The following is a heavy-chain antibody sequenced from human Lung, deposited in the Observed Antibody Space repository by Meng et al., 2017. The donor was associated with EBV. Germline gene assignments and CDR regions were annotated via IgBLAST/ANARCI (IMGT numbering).Heavy chain of an antibody. CDR2: IYHSGTT. CDR1: SDSSSSDSYS. V-gene: IGHV4-30-2*01. J-gene: IGHJ3*02. Sequence: QLQLQESGSGLVKPSETLSLTCDVSSDSSSSDSYSLTWDRQPPGKGLEWIGYIYHSGTTYVSPSLKGRVTLFSDRSKNQFSLKLTSVTAADTAMYYCASGRDELRDAFDIWGPGTLVTVSS. D-gene: IGHD1-26*01. CDR3: ASGRDELRDAFDI.